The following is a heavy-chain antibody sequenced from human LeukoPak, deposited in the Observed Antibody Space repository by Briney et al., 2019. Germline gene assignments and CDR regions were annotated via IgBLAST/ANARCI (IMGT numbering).Heavy chain of an antibody. CDR3: ARGLGPFSG. Sequence: SEXXXXTCAVYGGSFSGYYWSWIRQPPGKGLEWIGEINHSGSTNYNPSLRSRVTISVDTSKNQFSLKLSSVTAADTAVYYCARGLGPFSGWGQGTLVTVSS. V-gene: IGHV4-34*01. CDR2: INHSGST. J-gene: IGHJ4*02. D-gene: IGHD2/OR15-2a*01. CDR1: GGSFSGYY.